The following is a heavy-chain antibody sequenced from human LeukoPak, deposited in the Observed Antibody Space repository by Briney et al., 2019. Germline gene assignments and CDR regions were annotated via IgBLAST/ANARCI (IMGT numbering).Heavy chain of an antibody. CDR1: GFTFSSYA. CDR2: IIGNGIDT. V-gene: IGHV3-23*01. CDR3: AKATMGSCRGAYCYPFDC. J-gene: IGHJ4*01. D-gene: IGHD2-15*01. Sequence: RSGGSLRLSCAASGFTFSSYAMNWVRQTPGKGLEWVASIIGNGIDTYYADSVKGRFAISRDNSKNTLFLQMRSLRAEDTATYFCAKATMGSCRGAYCYPFDCWGLGTLVAVSS.